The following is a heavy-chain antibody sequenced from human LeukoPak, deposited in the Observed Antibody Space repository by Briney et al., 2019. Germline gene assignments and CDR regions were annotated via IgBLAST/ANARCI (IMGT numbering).Heavy chain of an antibody. CDR1: GGSISSYY. CDR3: ARVKPDRTTDY. Sequence: PSETLSLTCTVSGGSISSYYWSWIRQPPGKGLEWIGYIYYSGSTNYNPSLKSRVTISVDTTKNQFSLKLSSVTAADTAVYYCARVKPDRTTDYWGQGTLVTVSS. D-gene: IGHD1/OR15-1a*01. J-gene: IGHJ4*02. CDR2: IYYSGST. V-gene: IGHV4-59*01.